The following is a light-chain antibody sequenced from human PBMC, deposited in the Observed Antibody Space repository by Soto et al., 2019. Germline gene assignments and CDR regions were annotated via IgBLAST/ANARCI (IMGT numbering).Light chain of an antibody. CDR3: QQYNSPYMYT. Sequence: DIPMTQSPSTLSASVGDRVTITCRASQSISSWLAWYQQKPGKAPKLLIYDASSFESGVPSRFSGSGSGTEFTLTISSLQPDDFATYYCQQYNSPYMYTFGQGTKLEIK. CDR1: QSISSW. V-gene: IGKV1-5*01. J-gene: IGKJ2*01. CDR2: DAS.